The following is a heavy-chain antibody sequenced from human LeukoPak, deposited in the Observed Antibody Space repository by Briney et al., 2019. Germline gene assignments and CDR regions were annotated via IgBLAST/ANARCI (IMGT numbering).Heavy chain of an antibody. CDR2: IIPIFGTA. V-gene: IGHV1-69*01. J-gene: IGHJ5*02. CDR1: GGTFSSYA. Sequence: SVKVSCKASGGTFSSYAISWVRQAPGQGLEWMGGIIPIFGTANYAQKFQGRVTITADESTSTAYMELGSLRSEDTAVYYCAIRPMVRGVIIREWFDPWGQGTLVTVSS. D-gene: IGHD3-10*01. CDR3: AIRPMVRGVIIREWFDP.